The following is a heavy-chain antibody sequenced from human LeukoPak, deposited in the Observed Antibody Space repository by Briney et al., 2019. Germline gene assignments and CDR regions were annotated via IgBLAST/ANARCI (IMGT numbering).Heavy chain of an antibody. CDR1: GGSFSGYY. CDR3: ARGLGFPHNWNGGGALAWFDP. Sequence: SETLSLTCAVYGGSFSGYYWSWIRQPPGKGLEWIGEINHSGSTNYNPSLKSRVTISVDTSKNQFSLKLSSVTAADTAVYYCARGLGFPHNWNGGGALAWFDPWGQGTLVTVSS. CDR2: INHSGST. V-gene: IGHV4-34*01. D-gene: IGHD1-1*01. J-gene: IGHJ5*02.